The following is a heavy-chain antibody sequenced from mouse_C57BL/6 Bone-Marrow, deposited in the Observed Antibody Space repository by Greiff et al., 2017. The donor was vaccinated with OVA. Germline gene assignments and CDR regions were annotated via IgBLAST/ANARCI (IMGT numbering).Heavy chain of an antibody. V-gene: IGHV1-15*01. J-gene: IGHJ1*03. CDR1: GYTFTDYE. CDR2: IDPETGGT. CDR3: TRFYYYGSSQYFDV. D-gene: IGHD1-1*01. Sequence: VKLQQSGAELVRPGASVTLSCKASGYTFTDYEMHWVKQTPVHGLEWIGAIDPETGGTAYNQKFKGKAILTADKSSSTAYMELRSLTSEDSAVYYCTRFYYYGSSQYFDVWGTGTTVTVSS.